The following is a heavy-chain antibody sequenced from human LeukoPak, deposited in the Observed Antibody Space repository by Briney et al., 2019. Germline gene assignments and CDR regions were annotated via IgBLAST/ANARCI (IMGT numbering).Heavy chain of an antibody. CDR2: IYPGDSDT. D-gene: IGHD3-10*01. CDR1: GYSFTSYW. CDR3: ARAHGSGSYYNQLPAYYMDV. Sequence: GESLKISCKGSGYSFTSYWIGWVRQMPGKGLEWMGIIYPGDSDTRYSPSFQGQVTISADKSISTAHLQWSSLKASDTAMYYCARAHGSGSYYNQLPAYYMDVWGKGTTVTVSS. J-gene: IGHJ6*03. V-gene: IGHV5-51*01.